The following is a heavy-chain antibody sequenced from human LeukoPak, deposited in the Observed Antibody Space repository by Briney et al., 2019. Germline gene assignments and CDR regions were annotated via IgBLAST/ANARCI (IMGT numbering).Heavy chain of an antibody. CDR3: ARESYGDYVGYWFDP. CDR2: IWYDGSNK. J-gene: IGHJ5*02. CDR1: GFTFSSYG. V-gene: IGHV3-33*01. D-gene: IGHD4-17*01. Sequence: PGRSVRLSCAASGFTFSSYGMHWVRQAPGKGLEWVAVIWYDGSNKYYADSVKGRFTISRDNSKNTLYLQMNSLRAEDTAVYYCARESYGDYVGYWFDPWGQGTLVTVSS.